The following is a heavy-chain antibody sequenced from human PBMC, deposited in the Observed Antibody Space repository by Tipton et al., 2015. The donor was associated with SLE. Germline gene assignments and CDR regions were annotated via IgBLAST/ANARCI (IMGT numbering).Heavy chain of an antibody. CDR3: ARVEGDGYFDY. Sequence: SLRLSYAASGFSFSGFAMHWVRQAPGKGLEWVAVISYDGSNKYYADSVKGRFTISRDNSKNTLFLQMSSLRAEDTAVYYCARVEGDGYFDYWGQGTLVTVSS. CDR2: ISYDGSNK. CDR1: GFSFSGFA. V-gene: IGHV3-30*14. D-gene: IGHD3-10*01. J-gene: IGHJ4*02.